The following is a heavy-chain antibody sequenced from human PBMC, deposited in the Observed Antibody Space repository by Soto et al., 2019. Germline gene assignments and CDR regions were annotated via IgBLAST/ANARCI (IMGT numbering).Heavy chain of an antibody. D-gene: IGHD2-8*01. Sequence: GGSLRLSCAASGFTFSSYWMHWVRQAPGKGLVWVSRINSDGSSTSYADSVKGRFTISRDNAKNTLYLQMNSLRVEDTAVYYCARGRSYCTNGVCPHIDYWGQGTLVTVSS. CDR1: GFTFSSYW. CDR2: INSDGSST. V-gene: IGHV3-74*01. J-gene: IGHJ4*02. CDR3: ARGRSYCTNGVCPHIDY.